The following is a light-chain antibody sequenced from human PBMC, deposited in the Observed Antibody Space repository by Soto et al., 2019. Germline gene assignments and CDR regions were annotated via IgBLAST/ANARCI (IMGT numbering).Light chain of an antibody. J-gene: IGKJ5*01. CDR2: GTS. V-gene: IGKV3-15*01. Sequence: EIVLTESPGTLSLSPGERATLSCRASQSISTSLAWYQHKPGQGPRLLIFGTSTRATSIPARFSGSGSGTLFTLTITSLQSEDFAVYYCQQYNNWPLITFGQGTRLEIK. CDR3: QQYNNWPLIT. CDR1: QSISTS.